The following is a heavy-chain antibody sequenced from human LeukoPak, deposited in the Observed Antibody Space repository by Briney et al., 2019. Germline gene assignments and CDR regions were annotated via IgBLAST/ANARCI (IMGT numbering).Heavy chain of an antibody. Sequence: ASVKVSCKASGYTFSSYYMHWVRQAPRQGLEWMGIINPSGDTTSYAQKFQDRVTMTRDTSTSTVYMELSSLRSEDTAVYYCARETRSLVIGAAAGPWNYWGQGTLVTVSS. D-gene: IGHD6-13*01. CDR2: INPSGDTT. V-gene: IGHV1-46*01. CDR3: ARETRSLVIGAAAGPWNY. J-gene: IGHJ4*02. CDR1: GYTFSSYY.